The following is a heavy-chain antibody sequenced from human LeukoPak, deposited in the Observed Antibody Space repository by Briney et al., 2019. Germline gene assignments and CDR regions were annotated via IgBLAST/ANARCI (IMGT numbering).Heavy chain of an antibody. Sequence: GGSLRLSCAASGFTFSSYGMDWVRQAPGKGLEWVAFIRYDGSNIYYADPVKGRFTISRDSSKNRLFLQMNSLRVEDTAVYYCVRDSDYAFDHWGQGALVTVSS. CDR3: VRDSDYAFDH. CDR2: IRYDGSNI. D-gene: IGHD3-16*01. CDR1: GFTFSSYG. J-gene: IGHJ4*02. V-gene: IGHV3-30*02.